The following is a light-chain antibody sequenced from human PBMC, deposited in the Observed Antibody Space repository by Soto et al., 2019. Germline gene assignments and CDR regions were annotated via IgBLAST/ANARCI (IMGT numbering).Light chain of an antibody. CDR2: KAS. J-gene: IGKJ2*01. CDR3: QQYNSYSRMYT. CDR1: QSISSW. V-gene: IGKV1-5*03. Sequence: DIQMTQSPSTLSASVGDRVTITCRASQSISSWLAWYQQKPGKAPKLLIYKASSLESGVPSRFSGSGSGPEFTLTISSMQSDDFATYYCQQYNSYSRMYTFGQGTKLEI.